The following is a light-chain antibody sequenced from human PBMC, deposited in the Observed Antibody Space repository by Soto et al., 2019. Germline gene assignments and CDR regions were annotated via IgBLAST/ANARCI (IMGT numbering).Light chain of an antibody. V-gene: IGKV1-12*01. CDR2: AAS. J-gene: IGKJ4*01. CDR3: QQAATFPLI. Sequence: DIQMTQSPSSVSAFVGDSVTITCRASQGITSCLACYQQKPGKAPELLIYAASSLQSGVPSRFSGSGSGTDFTLTISSLQPEDSATYYCQQAATFPLIFGGGTKVEIK. CDR1: QGITSC.